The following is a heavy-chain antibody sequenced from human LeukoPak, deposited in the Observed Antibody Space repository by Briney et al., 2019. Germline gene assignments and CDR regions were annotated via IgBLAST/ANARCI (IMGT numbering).Heavy chain of an antibody. Sequence: PPETLSLTCTVSSGSLSSYYWSWIRQPPGKGLEWIGYIYNSGSTNYNHSLKSRVTISEDMSNNQFSLKLSSVTAADTAVYYCARALRLWGGNSGIAFDIWGQGTMVTVSS. V-gene: IGHV4-59*01. CDR2: IYNSGST. CDR1: SGSLSSYY. D-gene: IGHD4-23*01. J-gene: IGHJ3*02. CDR3: ARALRLWGGNSGIAFDI.